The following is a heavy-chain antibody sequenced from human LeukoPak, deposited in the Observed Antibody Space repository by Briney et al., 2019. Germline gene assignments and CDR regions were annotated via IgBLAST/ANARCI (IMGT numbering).Heavy chain of an antibody. Sequence: GGSLRLSCAGSGFVFSTYEMNWVRQAPGKGLEWVSSISSSSSYIYYADSVKGRFTISRDNAKNSLYLQMNSLRAEDTAVYYCARRRGETRYYYYMDVWGKGTTVTISS. CDR3: ARRRGETRYYYYMDV. D-gene: IGHD7-27*01. J-gene: IGHJ6*03. CDR2: ISSSSSYI. V-gene: IGHV3-21*01. CDR1: GFVFSTYE.